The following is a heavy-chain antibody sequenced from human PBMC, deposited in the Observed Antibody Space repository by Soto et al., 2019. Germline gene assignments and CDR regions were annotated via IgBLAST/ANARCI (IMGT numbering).Heavy chain of an antibody. CDR1: GGSISSGDYY. D-gene: IGHD5-12*01. V-gene: IGHV4-30-4*01. CDR2: IYYSGST. Sequence: QVQLQESGPGLVKPSQTLSLTCTVSGGSISSGDYYWSWIRQPPGKGLEWIGYIYYSGSTYYNPSLKSRVTISVDTSKNQFSLKLSSVTAADTAVYYCARGQRDIYSGYHQLVDYWGQGTLVTVSS. CDR3: ARGQRDIYSGYHQLVDY. J-gene: IGHJ4*02.